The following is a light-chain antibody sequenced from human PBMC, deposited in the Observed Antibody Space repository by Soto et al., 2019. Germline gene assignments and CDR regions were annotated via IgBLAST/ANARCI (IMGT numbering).Light chain of an antibody. CDR3: QTWGTGSWV. J-gene: IGLJ3*02. Sequence: QAVVTQSPSASASLGASVKLTCTLSSGYNTYAIAWHQQQPEKGPRYLMKLNSDGSHSKGDGFPDRFSGSSSGAERYLTISSLQSEDEADYYCQTWGTGSWVFGGGTQLTVL. CDR2: LNSDGSH. CDR1: SGYNTYA. V-gene: IGLV4-69*01.